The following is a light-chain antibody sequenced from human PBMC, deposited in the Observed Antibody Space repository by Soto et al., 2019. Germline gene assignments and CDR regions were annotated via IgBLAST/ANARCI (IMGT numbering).Light chain of an antibody. Sequence: DIQMTQSPSSLSASVGDRVTITCQASQDISNYLDWYQQKPGKAPKLLTYDASNLETGVPSRFSVSGAGTDFTYTISRLQPEDIATYYGQQYDQLPPLTFGGWTKVEIK. V-gene: IGKV1-33*01. CDR3: QQYDQLPPLT. CDR2: DAS. CDR1: QDISNY. J-gene: IGKJ4*01.